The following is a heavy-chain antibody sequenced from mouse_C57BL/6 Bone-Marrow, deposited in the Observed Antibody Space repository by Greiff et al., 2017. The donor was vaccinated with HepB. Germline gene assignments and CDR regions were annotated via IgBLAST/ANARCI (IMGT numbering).Heavy chain of an antibody. CDR1: GYTFTSYG. CDR2: IYPRSGNT. J-gene: IGHJ3*01. V-gene: IGHV1-81*01. D-gene: IGHD2-4*01. CDR3: ARRSYDYDGAY. Sequence: VQLQESGAELARPGASVKLSCKASGYTFTSYGISWVKQRTGQGLEWIGEIYPRSGNTYYNEKFKGKATLTADKSSSTAYMELRSLTSEDSAVYFCARRSYDYDGAYWGQGTLVTVSA.